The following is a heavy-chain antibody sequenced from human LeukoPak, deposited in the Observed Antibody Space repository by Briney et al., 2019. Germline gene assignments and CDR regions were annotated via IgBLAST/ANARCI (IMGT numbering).Heavy chain of an antibody. CDR3: AKAQNWAFDY. V-gene: IGHV3-43D*04. CDR1: GFTFDDYA. Sequence: TGGSLRLSCAASGFTFDDYAMLCVRQAPGKGLEWVSLISWNGGSTYYADSVKGRFTISRDNRKNSLYLQMNGLRVEDTALYYCAKAQNWAFDYWGQGTLVTVSS. D-gene: IGHD7-27*01. J-gene: IGHJ4*02. CDR2: ISWNGGST.